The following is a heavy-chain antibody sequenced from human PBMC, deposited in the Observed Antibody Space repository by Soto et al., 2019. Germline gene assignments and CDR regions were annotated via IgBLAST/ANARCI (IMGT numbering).Heavy chain of an antibody. J-gene: IGHJ4*02. CDR1: GYTFTSYY. CDR2: INPSGGST. V-gene: IGHV1-46*01. D-gene: IGHD1-20*01. Sequence: QVQLVQSGAEVKKPGASVKVSCKASGYTFTSYYMHWVRQAPGQGLEWMGIINPSGGSTSYAQKFQGRXXMXRAXSTSTVYMELSSLRSEDTAVYYCARDRLTNWIFDYWGQGTLVTVSS. CDR3: ARDRLTNWIFDY.